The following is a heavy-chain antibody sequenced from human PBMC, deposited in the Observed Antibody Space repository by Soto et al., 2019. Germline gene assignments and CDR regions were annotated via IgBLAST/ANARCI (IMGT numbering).Heavy chain of an antibody. CDR3: ARHQCSSTSCYYYYGMDV. CDR2: IDPSDSYT. V-gene: IGHV5-10-1*01. CDR1: GYSFTSYW. Sequence: GESLKISCKGSGYSFTSYWISWVRQMPGKGLEWMGRIDPSDSYTNYSPSFQGHVTISADKSISTAYLQWSSLKASDTAMYYCARHQCSSTSCYYYYGMDVWGQGTTVTLSS. D-gene: IGHD2-2*01. J-gene: IGHJ6*02.